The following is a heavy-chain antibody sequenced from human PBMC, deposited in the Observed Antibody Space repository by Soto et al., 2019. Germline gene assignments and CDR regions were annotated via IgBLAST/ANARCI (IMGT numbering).Heavy chain of an antibody. CDR2: TWYDGTNK. CDR1: GSTFRIYS. J-gene: IGHJ3*02. Sequence: QVQLVESGGGVVQPGRSLRLSCAASGSTFRIYSMHWVRQSPGKGLEWVAVTWYDGTNKYYGESVKGRFTISRDNSENTLYLQMNSLRVEDTAVYYCARDATFGTKGGSFDIWGHGTLVTVSS. V-gene: IGHV3-33*01. CDR3: ARDATFGTKGGSFDI. D-gene: IGHD3-16*01.